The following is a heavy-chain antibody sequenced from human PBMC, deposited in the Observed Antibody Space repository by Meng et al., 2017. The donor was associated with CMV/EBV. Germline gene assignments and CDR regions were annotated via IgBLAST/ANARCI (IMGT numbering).Heavy chain of an antibody. CDR1: GYSFPSYW. CDR3: ARPPYSGSYLAYDY. CDR2: IDPSDSYT. Sequence: LVQVGAGGKKPGASGKVSCKGSGYSFPSYWISWVRQMPGKGLEWMGRIDPSDSYTNYSPSFQGHVTISADKSISTAYLQWSSLKASDTAMYYCARPPYSGSYLAYDYWGQGTLVTVSS. J-gene: IGHJ4*02. D-gene: IGHD1-26*01. V-gene: IGHV5-10-1*01.